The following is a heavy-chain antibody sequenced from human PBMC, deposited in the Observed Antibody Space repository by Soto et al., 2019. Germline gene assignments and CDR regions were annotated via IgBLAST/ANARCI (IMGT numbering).Heavy chain of an antibody. V-gene: IGHV3-23*01. CDR2: ISGSGGST. D-gene: IGHD2-15*01. Sequence: GGSLRLSCAASGFTFSSYAMSWVRQAPGKGLEWVSAISGSGGSTYYADSVKGRFTISRDNSKNTLYLQMNSLRAEDTAVYYCAKEPYPIVAVSYYGMDVWGQGTTVTVSS. J-gene: IGHJ6*02. CDR1: GFTFSSYA. CDR3: AKEPYPIVAVSYYGMDV.